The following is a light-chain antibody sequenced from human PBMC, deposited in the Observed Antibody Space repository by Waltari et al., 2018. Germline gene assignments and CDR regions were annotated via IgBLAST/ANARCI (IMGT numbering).Light chain of an antibody. V-gene: IGLV1-40*01. CDR2: NNN. Sequence: QSVLTQPPSVSGAPGQRVTISCTGSSSNIGGGYDVQWYQQLPGTAPKLLIYNNNNRPSGVPDRFSGSKSGTSASLAITGLRAEDEADYYCQSYDISLSGSLFGGGTKLTVL. CDR1: SSNIGGGYD. CDR3: QSYDISLSGSL. J-gene: IGLJ2*01.